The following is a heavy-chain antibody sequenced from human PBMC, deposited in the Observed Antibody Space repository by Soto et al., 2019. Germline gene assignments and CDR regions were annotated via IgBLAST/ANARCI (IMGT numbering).Heavy chain of an antibody. J-gene: IGHJ4*02. CDR1: GFTFSSYG. D-gene: IGHD6-13*01. Sequence: GGSLRLSCAASGFTFSSYGMHWVRQAPGKGLEWVAVISYDGSNKYYADSVKGRFTISRDNSKNTLYLQMNSLRAEDTAVYYGAKDKYPRIAAAGMGFDYWGQGTLVTVSS. CDR2: ISYDGSNK. V-gene: IGHV3-30*18. CDR3: AKDKYPRIAAAGMGFDY.